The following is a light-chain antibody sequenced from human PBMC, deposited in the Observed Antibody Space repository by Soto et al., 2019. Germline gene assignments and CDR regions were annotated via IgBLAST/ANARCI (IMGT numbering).Light chain of an antibody. CDR3: QQYGSSRWT. CDR2: GAS. Sequence: EIVLTQSPGTLSLSPGDVATLSCRASQSVSSTYLAWYQQKPGQAPRLLIYGASSRATGIPDRFSGSGSGTDFPLTISRLEHEDFAVYYCQQYGSSRWTCGQGTKVEIK. CDR1: QSVSSTY. J-gene: IGKJ1*01. V-gene: IGKV3-20*01.